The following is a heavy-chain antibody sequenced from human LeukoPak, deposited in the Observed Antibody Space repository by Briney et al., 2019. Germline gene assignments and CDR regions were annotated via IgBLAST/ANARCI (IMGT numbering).Heavy chain of an antibody. CDR2: IYYSGST. V-gene: IGHV4-59*01. J-gene: IGHJ5*02. D-gene: IGHD6-19*01. CDR1: GGSISSYY. Sequence: SETLSLTCTVSGGSISSYYWSWIRQPPGKGLEWIGYIYYSGSTNYNPSLKSRVTISVDTSKNQFSLKLSSVTAADTAVYYCARDTAVAGTRVWFDPWGQGTLVTVSS. CDR3: ARDTAVAGTRVWFDP.